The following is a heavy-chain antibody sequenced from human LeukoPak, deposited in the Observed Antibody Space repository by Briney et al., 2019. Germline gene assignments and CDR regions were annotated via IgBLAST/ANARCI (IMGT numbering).Heavy chain of an antibody. V-gene: IGHV1-24*01. CDR2: FDPEDGET. Sequence: ASVKVSCKVSGYTLTELSMHWVRQAPGKGLEWMGGFDPEDGETIYAQKFQGRVTMTEDTSTDTAYMELSSLRSEDTAVYYCATVIWFGESNNWFDPWGQGTLVTVSS. J-gene: IGHJ5*02. CDR3: ATVIWFGESNNWFDP. D-gene: IGHD3-10*01. CDR1: GYTLTELS.